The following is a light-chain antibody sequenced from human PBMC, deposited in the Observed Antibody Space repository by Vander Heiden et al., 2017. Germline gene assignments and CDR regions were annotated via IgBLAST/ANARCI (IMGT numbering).Light chain of an antibody. V-gene: IGLV1-44*01. CDR2: SNN. Sequence: QSVLTQPPSASGTPGQRVTIPCPGSSSNIGSNTVNWYQQLPGTAPKLLIYSNNQRPSGVPDRFSGSKSGTSASLAISGLQSEDEADYYCAAWDDSLNGPHVVFGGGTKLTVL. CDR1: SSNIGSNT. J-gene: IGLJ2*01. CDR3: AAWDDSLNGPHVV.